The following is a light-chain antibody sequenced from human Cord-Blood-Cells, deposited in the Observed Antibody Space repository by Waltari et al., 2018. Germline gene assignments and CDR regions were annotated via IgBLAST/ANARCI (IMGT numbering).Light chain of an antibody. J-gene: IGKJ1*01. Sequence: EIVLTQSPGTLSLSPGERATLSCRASQSVSSSYLSWYQQKPGQAPRLLIYGASSRATGIPDRFRGSGSGTDFTLTFSRLEPEDFAVYYCQQYGSSPPWTFGQGTKVEIK. CDR1: QSVSSSY. CDR2: GAS. CDR3: QQYGSSPPWT. V-gene: IGKV3-20*01.